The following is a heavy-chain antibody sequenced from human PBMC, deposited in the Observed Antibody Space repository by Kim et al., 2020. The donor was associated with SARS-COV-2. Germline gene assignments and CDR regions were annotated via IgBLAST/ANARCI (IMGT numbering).Heavy chain of an antibody. V-gene: IGHV4-39*07. Sequence: SETLSLTCTVSGGSISSSSYYWGWIRQPPGKGLEWIGSIYYSGSTYYNPSLKSRVTISVDTSKNQFSLKLSSVTAADTAVYYCCTILTGRRSYYYYYYGMDVWGQGTTVTVSS. CDR1: GGSISSSSYY. CDR3: CTILTGRRSYYYYYYGMDV. CDR2: IYYSGST. D-gene: IGHD3-9*01. J-gene: IGHJ6*02.